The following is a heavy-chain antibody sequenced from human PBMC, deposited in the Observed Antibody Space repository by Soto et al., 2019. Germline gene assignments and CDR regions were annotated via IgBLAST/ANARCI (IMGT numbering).Heavy chain of an antibody. CDR1: GYTFTSYG. D-gene: IGHD4-17*01. CDR3: ASGTTVVRSDYYYYGMDV. J-gene: IGHJ6*02. CDR2: ISAYNGNT. V-gene: IGHV1-18*04. Sequence: ASVKVSCKASGYTFTSYGISWVRQAPGQGLEWMGWISAYNGNTNYAQKFQGRVTMTRNTSISTAYMELSSLRSEDTAVYYCASGTTVVRSDYYYYGMDVWGQGTTVTVSS.